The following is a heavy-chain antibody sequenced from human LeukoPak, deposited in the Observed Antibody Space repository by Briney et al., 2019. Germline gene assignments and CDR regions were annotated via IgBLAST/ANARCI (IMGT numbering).Heavy chain of an antibody. CDR3: ARHRPTSRYFDLSFEY. J-gene: IGHJ4*02. CDR1: GDSSGITGYY. D-gene: IGHD3-9*01. Sequence: SQTLSLTCTVSGDSSGITGYYCGWIRQPPEKGLEWIGSIFCSGTTFSNPSLTGRVTISVDRSNNQISLNLTSVTAADTAVYYCARHRPTSRYFDLSFEYWGQGNLVTVSS. CDR2: IFCSGTT. V-gene: IGHV4-39*01.